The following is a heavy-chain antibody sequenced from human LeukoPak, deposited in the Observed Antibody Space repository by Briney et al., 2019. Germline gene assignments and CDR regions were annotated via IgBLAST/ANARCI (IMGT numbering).Heavy chain of an antibody. CDR1: GGFFSGYY. Sequence: SETLSLTCAVYGGFFSGYYWCWVRQPPGKGLEWIGEINHSGSTNYNPSLKSRVTISVDTSKNQFSLKLSSVTAADTAVYYCARGHYYDSSGYYVEDYWGQGTLVTVSS. J-gene: IGHJ4*02. D-gene: IGHD3-22*01. CDR3: ARGHYYDSSGYYVEDY. CDR2: INHSGST. V-gene: IGHV4-34*01.